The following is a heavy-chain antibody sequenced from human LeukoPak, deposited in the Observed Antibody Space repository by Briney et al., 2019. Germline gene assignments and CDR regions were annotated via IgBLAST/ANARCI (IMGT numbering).Heavy chain of an antibody. CDR1: GITFGTYG. CDR2: IWYDGSNK. Sequence: GGSLRLSCVASGITFGTYGMHWVRQAPGMGLEWVAVIWYDGSNKWYADSVRGRFTISRDNSNNTLYLEMSSLGAEDTATYYCASAYGDYGLDYWGQGTLVTVSS. CDR3: ASAYGDYGLDY. D-gene: IGHD4-17*01. V-gene: IGHV3-33*01. J-gene: IGHJ4*02.